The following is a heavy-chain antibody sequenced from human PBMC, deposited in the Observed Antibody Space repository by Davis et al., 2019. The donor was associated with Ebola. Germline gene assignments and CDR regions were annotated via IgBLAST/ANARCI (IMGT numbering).Heavy chain of an antibody. CDR2: IWYDGSNK. Sequence: GGSLRLSCVASGFSFSAFDMNWVRQAPGKGLEWVAVIWYDGSNKYYADSVKGRFTISRDNSKNTLYLQMNSLRAEDTAVYYCAGVGSSGWFVNYYFDYWGQGTVVTVSS. CDR1: GFSFSAFD. CDR3: AGVGSSGWFVNYYFDY. V-gene: IGHV3-33*08. J-gene: IGHJ4*02. D-gene: IGHD6-19*01.